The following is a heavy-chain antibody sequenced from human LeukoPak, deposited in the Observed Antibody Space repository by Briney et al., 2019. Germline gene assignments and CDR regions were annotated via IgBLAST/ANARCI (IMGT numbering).Heavy chain of an antibody. D-gene: IGHD3-16*02. Sequence: GASVKVSCKASGYTFTSYGISWVRQAPGQGLEWMGWISAYNGNTNYAQKLQGRVTMTTDTSTSTAYMELRSLRSDDTAVYYCARPFYDYVWGSYRPYYFDYRGQGTLDTASS. CDR2: ISAYNGNT. J-gene: IGHJ4*02. CDR3: ARPFYDYVWGSYRPYYFDY. V-gene: IGHV1-18*01. CDR1: GYTFTSYG.